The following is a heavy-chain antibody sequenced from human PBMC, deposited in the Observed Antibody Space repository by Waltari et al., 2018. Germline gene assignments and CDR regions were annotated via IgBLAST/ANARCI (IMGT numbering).Heavy chain of an antibody. D-gene: IGHD6-19*01. CDR2: IWYDGSNK. CDR1: GFTFSSYG. CDR3: YVGWFDP. Sequence: QVQLVESGGGVVQPGRSLRLSCAASGFTFSSYGMHWVRQAPGKGLEWVAVIWYDGSNKYYADSVKGRFTISRDNSKNTLYLQMNSLRAEDTDSSGWYVGWFDPWGQGTLVTVSS. J-gene: IGHJ5*02. V-gene: IGHV3-33*01.